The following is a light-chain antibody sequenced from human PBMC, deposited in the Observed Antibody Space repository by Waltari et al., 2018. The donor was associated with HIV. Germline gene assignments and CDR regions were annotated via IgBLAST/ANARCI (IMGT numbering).Light chain of an antibody. CDR2: GKN. Sequence: SSELTQDPAVSVALGQTVRITCQGDSLRSYYASWYQQKPGQAPVLVIYGKNNRPSGIPDRFSCSSSGNTASLTITVAQAEDEADYYWNSRDSSGNHWVFGGGTKLTVL. V-gene: IGLV3-19*01. CDR3: NSRDSSGNHWV. CDR1: SLRSYY. J-gene: IGLJ3*02.